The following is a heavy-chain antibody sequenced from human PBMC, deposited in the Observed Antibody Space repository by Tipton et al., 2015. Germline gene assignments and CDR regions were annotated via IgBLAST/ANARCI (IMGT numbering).Heavy chain of an antibody. CDR2: LSYSGKT. CDR3: ARSLFPETAGLENWFDP. V-gene: IGHV4-39*01. Sequence: TLSLTCTVSGGSISNSNYYWGWIRQPPGKGLEWIGSLSYSGKTAYNPPLRSRVTISVDTSKNQFSLRRSSVTAADTAVYYCARSLFPETAGLENWFDPWGQGTLVTVSS. J-gene: IGHJ5*02. D-gene: IGHD6-13*01. CDR1: GGSISNSNYY.